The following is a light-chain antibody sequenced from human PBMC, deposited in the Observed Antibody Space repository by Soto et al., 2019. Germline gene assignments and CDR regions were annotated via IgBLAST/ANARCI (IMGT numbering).Light chain of an antibody. CDR2: DVN. CDR3: TSWTTSTTMN. J-gene: IGLJ2*01. CDR1: SSDVGAYNY. Sequence: QSVLAQPASVSGSPGQSITISCTGTSSDVGAYNYVSWYQQHPGKAPKLMIYDVNIRPSGVSNRFSGSKSGNTASLTISGLQAVDEADYYCTSWTTSTTMNFGGGTKVTVL. V-gene: IGLV2-14*01.